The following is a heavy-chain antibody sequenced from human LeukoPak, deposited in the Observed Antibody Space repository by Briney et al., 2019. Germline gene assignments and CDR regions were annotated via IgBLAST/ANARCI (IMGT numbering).Heavy chain of an antibody. CDR3: ARGRGHDAFDI. D-gene: IGHD3-10*01. CDR1: GFTFRSYG. V-gene: IGHV3-66*01. Sequence: GGSLRLSCAASGFTFRSYGMSWVRQAPGKGLEWVSVIYSGGSTYYADSVKGRFTISRDNSKNTLYLQMNSLRAEDTAVYYCARGRGHDAFDIWSQGTMVTVSS. J-gene: IGHJ3*02. CDR2: IYSGGST.